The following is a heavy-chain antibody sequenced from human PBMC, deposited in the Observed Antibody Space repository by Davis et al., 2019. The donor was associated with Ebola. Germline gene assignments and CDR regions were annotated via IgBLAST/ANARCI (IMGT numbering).Heavy chain of an antibody. V-gene: IGHV3-74*01. Sequence: PGGSLRLSCAASGVTVRRNYMSWGRHAPGKGREWVSRIDTDGSTTNYADSVRGRLTISRDTAKNTLFLQMNSLRADDTVVYYCARDVAGRAGYWGQGTLVTVSS. D-gene: IGHD1-14*01. CDR2: IDTDGSTT. J-gene: IGHJ4*02. CDR1: GVTVRRNY. CDR3: ARDVAGRAGY.